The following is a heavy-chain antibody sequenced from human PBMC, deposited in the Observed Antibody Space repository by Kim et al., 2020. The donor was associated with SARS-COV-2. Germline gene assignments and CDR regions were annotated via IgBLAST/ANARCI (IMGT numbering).Heavy chain of an antibody. D-gene: IGHD1-26*01. J-gene: IGHJ6*02. CDR2: IIPIFGTA. Sequence: SVKVSCKASGGTFSSYAISWVRQAPGQGLEWMGGIIPIFGTANYAQKFQGRVTITADESTSTAYMELSSLRSEDTAVYYCARGRATGAAPVVDYYYGMDVWGQGTTVTVSS. CDR1: GGTFSSYA. V-gene: IGHV1-69*13. CDR3: ARGRATGAAPVVDYYYGMDV.